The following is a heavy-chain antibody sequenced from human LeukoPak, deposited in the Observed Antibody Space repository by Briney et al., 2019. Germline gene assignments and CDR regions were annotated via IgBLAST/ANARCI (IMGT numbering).Heavy chain of an antibody. J-gene: IGHJ6*02. CDR1: GFTFSVYS. V-gene: IGHV3-21*01. CDR3: VRESTSYYGMDV. Sequence: GGSLRLSCAASGFTFSVYSMTWVRQVPGKGLEWVSSMTSSSYINYADSVKGRFTISRDDAKNSLYLQMNSLRAEDTAVYYCVRESTSYYGMDVWGQGTTVTVSS. CDR2: MTSSSYI. D-gene: IGHD1-14*01.